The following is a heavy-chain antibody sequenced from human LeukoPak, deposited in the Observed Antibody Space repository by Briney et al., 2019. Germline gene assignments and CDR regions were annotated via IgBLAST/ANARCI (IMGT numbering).Heavy chain of an antibody. V-gene: IGHV1-18*01. CDR2: ISAYNGNT. CDR3: ARESECGSTSCYALSVFDY. J-gene: IGHJ4*02. CDR1: GYTFTSYG. D-gene: IGHD2-2*01. Sequence: GASVKVSCKASGYTFTSYGISWVRQAPGQGLEWMGWISAYNGNTNYAQKLQGRVTMTTDTSTSTAYMELSSLRSEDTAVYYCARESECGSTSCYALSVFDYWGQGTLVTVSS.